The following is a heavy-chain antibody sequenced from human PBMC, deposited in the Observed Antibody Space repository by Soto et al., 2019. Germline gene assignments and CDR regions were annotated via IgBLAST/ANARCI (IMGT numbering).Heavy chain of an antibody. J-gene: IGHJ6*02. CDR2: ISGSGGST. CDR3: AKGLLVPAASGEDYYYGMDV. D-gene: IGHD2-2*01. CDR1: GFTFSSYA. Sequence: HPGGSLRLSCAASGFTFSSYAMSWVRQAPGKGLEWVSAISGSGGSTYYADSVKGRFTISRDNSKNTLYLQMNSLRAEDTAVYYCAKGLLVPAASGEDYYYGMDVWGQGTTVTVSS. V-gene: IGHV3-23*01.